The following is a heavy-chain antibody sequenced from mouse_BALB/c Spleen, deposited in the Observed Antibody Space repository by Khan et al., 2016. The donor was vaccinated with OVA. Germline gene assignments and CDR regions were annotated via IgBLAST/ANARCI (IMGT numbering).Heavy chain of an antibody. CDR2: INPTSGYT. CDR3: TRDRIDY. V-gene: IGHV1-7*01. J-gene: IGHJ2*01. CDR1: GYTFSTYW. Sequence: QVQLQQSGAALAKPGASVKMSCKASGYTFSTYWMHWVKQRPGQGLEWIGYINPTSGYTDYNEKFKDKATWSADKSSSTAYMQLSRLTSEDSAVYYCTRDRIDYWGQGTTLTVSS.